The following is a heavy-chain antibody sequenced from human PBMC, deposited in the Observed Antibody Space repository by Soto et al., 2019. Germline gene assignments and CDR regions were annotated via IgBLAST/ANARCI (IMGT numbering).Heavy chain of an antibody. CDR3: ARDLRGYSRYDYLDY. CDR2: SYYTGSS. CDR1: GGSISSGGYY. J-gene: IGHJ4*02. D-gene: IGHD5-12*01. Sequence: SETLSLTCTVSGGSISSGGYYWSWIRQHPGKGLEWVGYSYYTGSSYYNPSLKSRVTISVDASKNQLSLRLASVTAADTAVYYCARDLRGYSRYDYLDYWGQGIPVTAPQ. V-gene: IGHV4-31*03.